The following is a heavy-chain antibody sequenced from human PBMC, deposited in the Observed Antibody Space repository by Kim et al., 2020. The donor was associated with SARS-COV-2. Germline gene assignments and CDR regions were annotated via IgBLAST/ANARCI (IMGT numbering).Heavy chain of an antibody. V-gene: IGHV5-51*01. CDR3: ARRPRGWSAFEN. CDR2: VYPGDSDT. J-gene: IGHJ3*02. CDR1: GYSFTSYW. Sequence: GESLKISCKASGYSFTSYWIGWVRQMPGKGLEWMGNVYPGDSDTRYSPSFRGQVTISADKSFTTAYLQWSSLKASDTAIYYCARRPRGWSAFENWGQGTVVTVSS.